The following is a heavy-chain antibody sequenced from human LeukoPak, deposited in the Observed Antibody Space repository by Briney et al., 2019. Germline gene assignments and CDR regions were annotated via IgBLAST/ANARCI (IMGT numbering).Heavy chain of an antibody. V-gene: IGHV1-18*01. CDR1: GYTFSGYG. Sequence: ASVKVSCKASGYTFSGYGMAWVRQAPGQGLEWMGWITVYNNNTKYAQKFQDRVTMTTDTSTRIGYMELRSLRSDDTAVYYCARGHSGSSYNWFDPWGQGTLVTVSS. CDR3: ARGHSGSSYNWFDP. D-gene: IGHD1-26*01. CDR2: ITVYNNNT. J-gene: IGHJ5*02.